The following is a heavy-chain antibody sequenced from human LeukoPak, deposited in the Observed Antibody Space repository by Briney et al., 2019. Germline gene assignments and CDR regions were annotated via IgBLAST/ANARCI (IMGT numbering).Heavy chain of an antibody. CDR2: ISGTDGIT. CDR3: AKEPAYCGGDCYFLLDY. CDR1: GFTFSSYA. Sequence: GGSLRLSCAASGFTFSSYAMTWVRQAPGKGLERVSSISGTDGITYYADSVKGRFTISRDNSKNTLYLQMNNLRAEDTAVYYCAKEPAYCGGDCYFLLDYWGQGTLVTVSS. D-gene: IGHD2-21*02. J-gene: IGHJ4*02. V-gene: IGHV3-23*01.